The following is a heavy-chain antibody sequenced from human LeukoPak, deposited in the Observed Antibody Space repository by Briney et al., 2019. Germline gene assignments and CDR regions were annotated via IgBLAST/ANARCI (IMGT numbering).Heavy chain of an antibody. CDR1: GFSLSTSGGG. Sequence: SGPTLVNPTQTLTLTCTFSGFSLSTSGGGVGWIRQPPGKALEWLALLYWDDDKVYSPSLQSRLTITKDTSKNQVVLTMTNMDPVDTATYYCAHRPYTSGCFDHGGQGTLVTVSS. J-gene: IGHJ4*02. V-gene: IGHV2-5*02. CDR2: LYWDDDK. CDR3: AHRPYTSGCFDH. D-gene: IGHD6-25*01.